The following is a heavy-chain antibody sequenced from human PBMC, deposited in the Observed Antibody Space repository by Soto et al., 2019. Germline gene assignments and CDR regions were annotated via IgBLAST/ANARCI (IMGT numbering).Heavy chain of an antibody. J-gene: IGHJ5*02. V-gene: IGHV1-2*02. Sequence: ASVKVSCKASGYTFTGYYMHLVRQAPGQGLEGMGWINPNSGGTNYAQKFQGRVTMTRDTSISTAYMELSRLISDDTAVYYWARLLRGVVQAPRTNWFDPWGQGTLVTVSS. D-gene: IGHD1-1*01. CDR1: GYTFTGYY. CDR3: ARLLRGVVQAPRTNWFDP. CDR2: INPNSGGT.